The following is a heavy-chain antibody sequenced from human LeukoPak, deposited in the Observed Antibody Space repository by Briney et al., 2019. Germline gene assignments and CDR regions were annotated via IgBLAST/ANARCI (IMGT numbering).Heavy chain of an antibody. CDR1: GFTFSSYA. Sequence: GGSLRLSCAASGFTFSSYAMHWVRQAPGKGLEWVAVISYDGSNKYYADSVKGRFTISRDNSKNTLYLQMNSLRAEDTAVYYCAREPPWGAAGTNSPLYYGMDVWGQGTTVTVSS. J-gene: IGHJ6*02. CDR3: AREPPWGAAGTNSPLYYGMDV. CDR2: ISYDGSNK. V-gene: IGHV3-30*04. D-gene: IGHD6-13*01.